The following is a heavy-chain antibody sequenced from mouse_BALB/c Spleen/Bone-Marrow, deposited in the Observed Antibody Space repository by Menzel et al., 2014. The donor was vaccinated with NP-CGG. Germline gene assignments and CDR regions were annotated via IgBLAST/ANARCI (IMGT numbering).Heavy chain of an antibody. D-gene: IGHD1-1*02. J-gene: IGHJ1*01. Sequence: QVQLQQSGPELVKPGASVKISCRASGYVFSSSWMNWVKQRPGQGLEWIGRNYPGDGNTNYNGKFKGKATLTADTSSSTAYMQISSLTSVDSAVYFCARRRTFITSVVDYFDVWGAGTTVTVSP. V-gene: IGHV1-82*01. CDR2: NYPGDGNT. CDR1: GYVFSSSW. CDR3: ARRRTFITSVVDYFDV.